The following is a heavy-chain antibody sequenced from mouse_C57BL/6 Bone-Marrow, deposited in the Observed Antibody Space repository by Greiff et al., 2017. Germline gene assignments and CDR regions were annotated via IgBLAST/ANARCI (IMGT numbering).Heavy chain of an antibody. J-gene: IGHJ2*01. D-gene: IGHD1-1*01. Sequence: EVQLKESVAELVRPGASVKLSCTASGFNIKNTYMHWVKQRPEQGLEWIGRIDPANGNTKYAPKFQGKATITADTSSNTAYLQLSSLTSEDTAIYSCARGIYGSSYSFDYWGQGTTLTVSS. CDR2: IDPANGNT. CDR1: GFNIKNTY. V-gene: IGHV14-3*01. CDR3: ARGIYGSSYSFDY.